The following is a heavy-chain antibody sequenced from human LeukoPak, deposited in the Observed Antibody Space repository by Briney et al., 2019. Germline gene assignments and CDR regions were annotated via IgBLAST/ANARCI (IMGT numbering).Heavy chain of an antibody. J-gene: IGHJ4*02. D-gene: IGHD3-22*01. CDR3: ARYYYDSSGYYSFFDY. CDR1: GFTVSSNY. V-gene: IGHV3-66*01. CDR2: IYSGGST. Sequence: PGGSLRLSCAASGFTVSSNYMSWVRQAPGKGLEWVSVIYSGGSTYYADSVKGRFTISRDNSKNTLYLQMNSLRAEDTAVYYCARYYYDSSGYYSFFDYWGQGTLVTVSS.